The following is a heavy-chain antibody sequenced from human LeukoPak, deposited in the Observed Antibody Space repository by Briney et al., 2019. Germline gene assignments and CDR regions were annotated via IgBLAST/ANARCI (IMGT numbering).Heavy chain of an antibody. CDR3: ASQWGDYYDSSGYFDY. Sequence: SETLSLTCTVSGGSISSSSYYWGWIRQPPGKGLEWIRSIYYSGSTYYNPSLKSRVTISVDTSKNQFSLKLSSVTAADTAVYYCASQWGDYYDSSGYFDYWGQGTLVTVSS. D-gene: IGHD3-22*01. V-gene: IGHV4-39*01. J-gene: IGHJ4*02. CDR2: IYYSGST. CDR1: GGSISSSSYY.